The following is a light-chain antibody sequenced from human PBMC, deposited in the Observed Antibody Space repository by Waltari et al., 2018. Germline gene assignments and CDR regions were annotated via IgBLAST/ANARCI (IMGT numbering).Light chain of an antibody. CDR1: QIISNY. J-gene: IGKJ2*03. CDR3: QQSYNYPRS. CDR2: EAS. V-gene: IGKV1-39*01. Sequence: DIVMTQSPSSLSASVGDKVTITCRASQIISNYLNWYQQKPGEAPKLLMYEASTLESGVPSRFSGGRSGTDFTLTINSLQPEDVATYYCQQSYNYPRSFGQWTKLE.